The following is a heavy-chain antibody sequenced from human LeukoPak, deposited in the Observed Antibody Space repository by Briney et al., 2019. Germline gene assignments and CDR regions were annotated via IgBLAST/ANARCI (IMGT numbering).Heavy chain of an antibody. CDR3: ARGSYTVTTTETYYMDV. J-gene: IGHJ6*03. Sequence: PSETLSLTCTVSGASISSYYWSWIRQPPGKGLEWIGYIYYSGSTNSNPSLKSRFTISVDTSKTVDTSKKQFSLKLSSVTAADTAVYYCARGSYTVTTTETYYMDVWGKGTTVTISS. CDR2: IYYSGST. CDR1: GASISSYY. V-gene: IGHV4-59*01. D-gene: IGHD4-17*01.